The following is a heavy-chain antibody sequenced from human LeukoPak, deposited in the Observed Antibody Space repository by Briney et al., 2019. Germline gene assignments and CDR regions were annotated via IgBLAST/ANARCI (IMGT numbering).Heavy chain of an antibody. CDR3: ARQYYDNTGYYYFDY. Sequence: SETLSLTCTVSGGSITGSSYYWGWIRQPPGKGLEWIGSMYYSGSTYYKTSLKSRVTISADTSKNEFSLELSSVTAAYTAVYYCARQYYDNTGYYYFDYWGQGTLVTVSS. CDR1: GGSITGSSYY. CDR2: MYYSGST. V-gene: IGHV4-39*01. D-gene: IGHD3-22*01. J-gene: IGHJ4*02.